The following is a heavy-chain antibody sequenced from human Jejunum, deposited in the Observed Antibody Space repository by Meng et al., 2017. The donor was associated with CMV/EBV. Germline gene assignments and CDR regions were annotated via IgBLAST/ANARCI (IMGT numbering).Heavy chain of an antibody. V-gene: IGHV3-53*01. Sequence: AQLVECGGGLIQPGGSLRLSCAASAFTVSSNYMNWVRQAPGKGLEWVSVIYNGDNTNYAESVRGRFTISRDNSKNTLYLQMNSLRAEDTAVYYCAGGAVWLVYEYWGQGTLVTVSS. CDR2: IYNGDNT. CDR3: AGGAVWLVYEY. J-gene: IGHJ4*02. D-gene: IGHD5-12*01. CDR1: AFTVSSNY.